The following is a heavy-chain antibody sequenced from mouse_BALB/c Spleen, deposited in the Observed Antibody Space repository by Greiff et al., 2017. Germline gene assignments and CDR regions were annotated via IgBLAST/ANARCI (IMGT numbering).Heavy chain of an antibody. CDR2: ISSGSSTI. CDR3: ARYDYGSSYAMDY. J-gene: IGHJ4*01. CDR1: GFTFSSFG. Sequence: EVMLVESGGGLVQPGGSRKLSCAASGFTFSSFGMHWVRQAPEKGLEWVAYISSGSSTIYYADTVKGRFTISRDNPKNTLFLQMTSLRSEDTAMYYCARYDYGSSYAMDYWGQGTSVTVSS. V-gene: IGHV5-17*02. D-gene: IGHD1-1*01.